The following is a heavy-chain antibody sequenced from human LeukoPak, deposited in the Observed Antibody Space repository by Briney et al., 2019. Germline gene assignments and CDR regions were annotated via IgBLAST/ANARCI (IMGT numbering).Heavy chain of an antibody. Sequence: PGGPLRLSCAASGFSFDDYGLTWVRQAPGKGLEWVSGINWNGDSTDYADSVKGRFTISRDNAKNSLYLQMNSLRAEDTAVYYCAKDFTAAAGTYGMDVWGQGTTVTVSS. J-gene: IGHJ6*02. CDR1: GFSFDDYG. CDR3: AKDFTAAAGTYGMDV. V-gene: IGHV3-20*04. D-gene: IGHD6-13*01. CDR2: INWNGDST.